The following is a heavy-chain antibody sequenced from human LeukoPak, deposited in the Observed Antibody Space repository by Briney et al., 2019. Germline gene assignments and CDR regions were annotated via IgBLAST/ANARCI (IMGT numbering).Heavy chain of an antibody. J-gene: IGHJ4*02. CDR2: IYYSGST. Sequence: SSETLSLTCTVSGGSISAYYWSWIRQPPGKGLEWIGYIYYSGSTNYNPSLKSRVTMSVDTSKNQFSLNLSSVTAADTAVYYCARLCSGGSCYSYQFDYWGQGTLVTVSS. V-gene: IGHV4-59*08. CDR3: ARLCSGGSCYSYQFDY. D-gene: IGHD2-15*01. CDR1: GGSISAYY.